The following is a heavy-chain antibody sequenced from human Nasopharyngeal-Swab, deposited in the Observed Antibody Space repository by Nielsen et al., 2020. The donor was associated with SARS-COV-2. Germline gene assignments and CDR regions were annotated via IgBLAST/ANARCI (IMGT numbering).Heavy chain of an antibody. Sequence: GGSLRLSCKGSGYSFTSYWISWVRQMPGKGLEWMGRIDPSDSYTNYSPSFQGHVTISADKSISTAYLQWSSLKASDTAMYYCARVTGRDLDTAMVTGNSGFLVTRGGTFDIWGQGTMVTVSS. D-gene: IGHD5-18*01. J-gene: IGHJ3*02. V-gene: IGHV5-10-1*01. CDR2: IDPSDSYT. CDR3: ARVTGRDLDTAMVTGNSGFLVTRGGTFDI. CDR1: GYSFTSYW.